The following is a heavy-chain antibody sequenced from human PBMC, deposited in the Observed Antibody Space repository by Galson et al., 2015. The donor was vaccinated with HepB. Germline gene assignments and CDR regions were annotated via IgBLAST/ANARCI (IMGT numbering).Heavy chain of an antibody. D-gene: IGHD2-15*01. J-gene: IGHJ6*02. CDR3: ARSKDIVVVVAANGTYYYYYYGMDV. V-gene: IGHV1-46*03. Sequence: SVKVSCKASGYTFTSYYMHWVRQAPGQGLEWMGIINPSGGSTSYAQKFQGRVTMTRDTSTSTVYMELSSLRSEDTAVYYCARSKDIVVVVAANGTYYYYYYGMDVWGPGTTVTVSS. CDR2: INPSGGST. CDR1: GYTFTSYY.